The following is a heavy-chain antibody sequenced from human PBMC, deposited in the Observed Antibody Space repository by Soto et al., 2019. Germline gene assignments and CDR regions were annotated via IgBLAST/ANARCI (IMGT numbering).Heavy chain of an antibody. Sequence: QITLKESGPTLVKPTQTLTLTCTFSGFSLSTSGVGVGWIRQPPGKALEWVALIYWDDDKRYSPSLKSRLTITKDPSKNQVVLTMTNMDPVDTATYYCARSHHYYDSKAPFDYWGQGTLVTVSS. J-gene: IGHJ4*02. CDR1: GFSLSTSGVG. V-gene: IGHV2-5*02. CDR2: IYWDDDK. CDR3: ARSHHYYDSKAPFDY. D-gene: IGHD3-22*01.